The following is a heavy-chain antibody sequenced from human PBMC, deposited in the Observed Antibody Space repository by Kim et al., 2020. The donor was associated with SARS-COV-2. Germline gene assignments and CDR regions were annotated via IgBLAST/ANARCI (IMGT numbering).Heavy chain of an antibody. D-gene: IGHD5-12*01. V-gene: IGHV3-21*01. CDR3: ARDRGWIIKYYYGMDV. Sequence: VKGRFTISRNNAKNSLYLQMNSLRAEDTAVYYCARDRGWIIKYYYGMDVWGQGTTVTVSS. J-gene: IGHJ6*02.